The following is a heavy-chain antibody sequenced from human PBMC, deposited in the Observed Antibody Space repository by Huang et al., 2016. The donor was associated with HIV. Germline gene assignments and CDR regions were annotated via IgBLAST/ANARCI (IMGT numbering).Heavy chain of an antibody. V-gene: IGHV1-24*01. D-gene: IGHD2-21*01. CDR1: GYTITELA. Sequence: QVQLVQSGAEVKKPGASVKVSCKVSGYTITELAITWVGQAPGKGLGWMGDCATEQCETNYAKNCQGRVTMTEDTSTDTAYMELNSLRSEDTAVYYCATGFDTYYDIWGQGTMVIASS. CDR2: CATEQCET. J-gene: IGHJ3*02. CDR3: ATGFDTYYDI.